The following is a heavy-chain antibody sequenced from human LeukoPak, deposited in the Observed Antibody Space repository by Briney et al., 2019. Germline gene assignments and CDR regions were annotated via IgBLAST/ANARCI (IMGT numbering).Heavy chain of an antibody. D-gene: IGHD6-13*01. Sequence: SETLSLTCAVYGGPFNGYYWSWIRQPPGKGLEWIGEINHSGSTNYNPSLKSRVTISVETSKNEFSLKLRSVTAADTAVYYCARVTGYRIEDYFDYWGQGTLVTVSS. J-gene: IGHJ4*02. CDR1: GGPFNGYY. CDR3: ARVTGYRIEDYFDY. CDR2: INHSGST. V-gene: IGHV4-34*01.